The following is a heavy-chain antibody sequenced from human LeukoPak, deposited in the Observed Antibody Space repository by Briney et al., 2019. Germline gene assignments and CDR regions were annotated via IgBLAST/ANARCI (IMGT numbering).Heavy chain of an antibody. J-gene: IGHJ6*02. CDR1: GFTFSSYW. V-gene: IGHV3-7*01. D-gene: IGHD6-19*01. CDR3: ARDDLIAVAGTYYYYGMDV. Sequence: PGGSLRLSCAASGFTFSSYWMSWVRQAPGKGLEWVANIKQDGSEKYYADSVKGRFTISRDNAKNSLYLQMNSLRAEDTAVYYCARDDLIAVAGTYYYYGMDVWGQGTTVTVSS. CDR2: IKQDGSEK.